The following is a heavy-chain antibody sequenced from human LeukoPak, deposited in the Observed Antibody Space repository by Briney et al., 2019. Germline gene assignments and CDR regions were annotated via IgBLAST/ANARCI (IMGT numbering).Heavy chain of an antibody. CDR1: GYTFTSYG. CDR3: ARDQVARIAAAGTTDY. J-gene: IGHJ4*02. Sequence: GASVKVSCKASGYTFTSYGISWVRRAPGQGLEWMGWISAYNGNTNYAQKLQGRVTMTTDTSTSTAYMELRSLRSDDTAVYYCARDQVARIAAAGTTDYWGQGTLVTVSS. CDR2: ISAYNGNT. V-gene: IGHV1-18*01. D-gene: IGHD6-13*01.